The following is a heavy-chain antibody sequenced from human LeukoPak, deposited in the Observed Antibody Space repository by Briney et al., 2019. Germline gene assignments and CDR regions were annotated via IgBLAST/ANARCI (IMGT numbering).Heavy chain of an antibody. CDR1: GYTFTSYG. CDR3: ARSNSAYDFGFDY. CDR2: ISAYNGNT. Sequence: ASVKVSCKASGYTFTSYGISWVRQAPGQGLEWMGWISAYNGNTNYAQKLQGRVTMTTDTSATTAYMELSSLRSEDTAVYYCARSNSAYDFGFDYWGQGILVTVSS. J-gene: IGHJ4*02. D-gene: IGHD5-12*01. V-gene: IGHV1-18*01.